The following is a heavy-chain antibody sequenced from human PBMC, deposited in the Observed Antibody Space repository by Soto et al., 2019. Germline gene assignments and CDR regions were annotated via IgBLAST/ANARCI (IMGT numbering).Heavy chain of an antibody. J-gene: IGHJ4*02. Sequence: QVQLQQWGAGLLKPSETLSLTCAVYGGSFSGYYWSWIRQPPGKGLEWIGEINHSGSTNYNPSLKSRVTISVDTSKNQFSLKLSSVTAADTAVYYCARDSSDYGDYAVGSVWGQGTLVTVSS. D-gene: IGHD4-17*01. V-gene: IGHV4-34*01. CDR2: INHSGST. CDR1: GGSFSGYY. CDR3: ARDSSDYGDYAVGSV.